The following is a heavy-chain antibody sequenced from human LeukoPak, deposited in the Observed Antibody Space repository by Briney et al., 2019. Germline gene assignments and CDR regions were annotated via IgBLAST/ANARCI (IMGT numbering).Heavy chain of an antibody. Sequence: ASVKVSCEASGYTCTAYDINWVRQATEQGLGRMGWMNPNSGNTGYAQKFQGSVTITRNTAISTAYMDFSNLRSEDTAVYYCARGKAGDSGGHRACDIWGQGTIVTVSS. J-gene: IGHJ3*02. CDR3: ARGKAGDSGGHRACDI. D-gene: IGHD2-15*01. CDR1: GYTCTAYD. CDR2: MNPNSGNT. V-gene: IGHV1-8*01.